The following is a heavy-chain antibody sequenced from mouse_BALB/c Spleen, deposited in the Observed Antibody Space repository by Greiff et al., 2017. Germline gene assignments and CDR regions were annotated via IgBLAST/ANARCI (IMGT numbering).Heavy chain of an antibody. CDR3: AREGELDDYDAWFAY. J-gene: IGHJ3*01. D-gene: IGHD2-4*01. CDR1: GFSLTSYG. CDR2: IWAGGST. Sequence: VQLQESGPGLVAPSQSLSITCTVSGFSLTSYGVHWVRQPPGKGLEWLGVIWAGGSTNYNSALMSRLSISKDNSKSQVFLKMNSLQTDDTAMYYCAREGELDDYDAWFAYWGQGTLVTVSA. V-gene: IGHV2-9*02.